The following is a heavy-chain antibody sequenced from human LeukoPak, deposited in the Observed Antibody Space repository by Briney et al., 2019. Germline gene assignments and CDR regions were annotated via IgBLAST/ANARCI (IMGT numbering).Heavy chain of an antibody. CDR1: GGSFSGYY. Sequence: PSETLSLTCAVYGGSFSGYYWSWIRQPPGKGLEWIGEINHSGSTNYNPSLKSRVTISVDTSKNQFSLKLSSVTAADTAVYYCARCGFRCYYDSSGYFVYWGQGTLVTVSS. CDR3: ARCGFRCYYDSSGYFVY. J-gene: IGHJ4*02. D-gene: IGHD3-22*01. V-gene: IGHV4-34*01. CDR2: INHSGST.